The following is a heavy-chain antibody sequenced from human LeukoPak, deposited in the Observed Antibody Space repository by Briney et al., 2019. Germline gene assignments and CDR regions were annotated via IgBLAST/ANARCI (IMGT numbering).Heavy chain of an antibody. CDR3: ARGYSSSWHPSAFDI. CDR2: VYYSGST. CDR1: GDSLTSGSYY. D-gene: IGHD6-13*01. V-gene: IGHV4-61*01. J-gene: IGHJ3*02. Sequence: PSETLSLTCTVSGDSLTSGSYYWSWIRQPPGRGLEWIGYVYYSGSTNYNPSLKSRVTMSVDTSKNQFSLMLISVTAADTAVYYCARGYSSSWHPSAFDIWGQGTMVTVSS.